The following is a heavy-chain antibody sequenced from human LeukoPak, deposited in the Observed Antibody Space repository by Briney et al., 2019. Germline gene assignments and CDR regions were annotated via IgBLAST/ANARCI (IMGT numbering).Heavy chain of an antibody. V-gene: IGHV1-69*13. CDR1: GGAFSSYA. CDR2: IIPIFGTA. Sequence: ASVKVSCKASGGAFSSYAISWVRQAPGQGLEWMGGIIPIFGTANYAQKFQGRVTITADESTSTAYMGLSSLRSEDTAVYYCAREYYGSGINENCFDPWGQGTLVTVSS. D-gene: IGHD3-10*01. CDR3: AREYYGSGINENCFDP. J-gene: IGHJ5*02.